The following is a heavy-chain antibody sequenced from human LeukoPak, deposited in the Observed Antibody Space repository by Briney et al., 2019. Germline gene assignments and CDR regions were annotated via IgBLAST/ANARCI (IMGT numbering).Heavy chain of an antibody. CDR2: INHSGST. CDR1: GGSFSGYY. D-gene: IGHD4-17*01. CDR3: ARDPTTVTTIFDS. V-gene: IGHV4-34*01. Sequence: PSETLSLTCAVYGGSFSGYYWSWIRQPPGKGLEWIGEINHSGSTNYSPSLKSRVTISVDTSKNQFSLKLSSVTAADTAVYYCARDPTTVTTIFDSWGQGTLVTVSS. J-gene: IGHJ4*02.